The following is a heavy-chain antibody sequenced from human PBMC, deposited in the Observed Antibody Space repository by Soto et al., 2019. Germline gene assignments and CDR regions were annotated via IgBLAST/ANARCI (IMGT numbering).Heavy chain of an antibody. J-gene: IGHJ6*02. D-gene: IGHD6-19*01. Sequence: ASVNVSCKASGYTFTGYYMHWVRQAPGQGLEWMGWINPNSGGTNYAQKFQGRVTMTRDTSISTAYMELSRLRSDDTAVYYCARFPAVAAYYYYGMDVWGQGTTVTVSS. CDR3: ARFPAVAAYYYYGMDV. V-gene: IGHV1-2*02. CDR2: INPNSGGT. CDR1: GYTFTGYY.